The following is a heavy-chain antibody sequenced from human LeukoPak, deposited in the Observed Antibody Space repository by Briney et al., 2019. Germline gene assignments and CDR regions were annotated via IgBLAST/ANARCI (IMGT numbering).Heavy chain of an antibody. J-gene: IGHJ4*02. Sequence: PSETLSLTCTVSGGSISSSSYYWGWIRQPPGKGLEWTGSIYYSGSTYYNPSLKSRVTISVDTSKNQFSLKLSSVTAADTAVYYCASRRYFDYWGQGTLVTVSS. CDR2: IYYSGST. CDR3: ASRRYFDY. CDR1: GGSISSSSYY. V-gene: IGHV4-39*01.